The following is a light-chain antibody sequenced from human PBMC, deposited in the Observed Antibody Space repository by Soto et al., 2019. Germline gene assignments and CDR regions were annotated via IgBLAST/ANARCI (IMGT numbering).Light chain of an antibody. CDR2: GAS. Sequence: IVMTQSPATLSVSPGERATLSCRASQSVSSNLAWYQQKPGQAPRLLIYGASTRATGIPARFSGSGSGTEFTLTISSLQSEDFAVYHCQQYNNWTAFGQGTK. V-gene: IGKV3-15*01. J-gene: IGKJ1*01. CDR3: QQYNNWTA. CDR1: QSVSSN.